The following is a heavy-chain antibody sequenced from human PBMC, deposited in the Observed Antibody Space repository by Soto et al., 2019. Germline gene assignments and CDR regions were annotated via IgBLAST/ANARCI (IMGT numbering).Heavy chain of an antibody. V-gene: IGHV4-39*01. CDR2: IYYSGST. CDR3: ANRNKNRGGDIVVVVAAIPYDAFDI. CDR1: GGSISSSSYY. J-gene: IGHJ3*02. D-gene: IGHD2-15*01. Sequence: LSLTCTVSGGSISSSSYYWGWIRQPPGKGLEWIGSIYYSGSTYYNPSLKSRVTISVDTSKNQFSLKLSSVTAADTAVYYCANRNKNRGGDIVVVVAAIPYDAFDIWGQGTMVTVSS.